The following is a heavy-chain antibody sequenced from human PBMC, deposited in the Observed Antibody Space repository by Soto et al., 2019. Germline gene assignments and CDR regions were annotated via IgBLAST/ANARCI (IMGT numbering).Heavy chain of an antibody. CDR1: GYSFTSYW. CDR3: VRHSFGVPAGAGMDV. D-gene: IGHD3-3*01. J-gene: IGHJ6*02. V-gene: IGHV5-51*01. Sequence: GESLKISCKGSGYSFTSYWIGWVRQMPGKGLEWMGIIYPGDSDTRYSPSFQGQVTISADKSISTAYLQWSSLKASDTAMYYCVRHSFGVPAGAGMDVWGQGTTVTVSS. CDR2: IYPGDSDT.